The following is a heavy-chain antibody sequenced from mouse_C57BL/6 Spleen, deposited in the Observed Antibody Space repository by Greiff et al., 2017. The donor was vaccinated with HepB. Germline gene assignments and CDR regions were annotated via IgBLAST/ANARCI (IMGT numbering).Heavy chain of an antibody. CDR2: ISDGGSYT. D-gene: IGHD1-1*01. CDR3: ARVAYYYGSSYRYCDV. Sequence: DVHLVESGGGLVKPGGSLKLSCAASGFTFSRYAMSWVRQTPEKRLEWVATISDGGSYTSYPDNVKGRFTISRDNAKNNLYLQMSHLKSEDTAMYYCARVAYYYGSSYRYCDVWGKGTTVTVAS. J-gene: IGHJ1*03. V-gene: IGHV5-4*01. CDR1: GFTFSRYA.